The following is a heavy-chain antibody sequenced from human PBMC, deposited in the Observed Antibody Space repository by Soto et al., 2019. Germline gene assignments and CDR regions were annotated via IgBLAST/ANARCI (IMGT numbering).Heavy chain of an antibody. Sequence: ASVKVSCKASGGPFSSYTMSWVRQAPGQGLEWMGRIIPILGIANYAQKFQGRVTITADKSTSTAYMELSSLRSEDTAVYYCATNVVYDAFDIWGQGTMVTVSS. D-gene: IGHD3-22*01. J-gene: IGHJ3*02. CDR2: IIPILGIA. V-gene: IGHV1-69*02. CDR1: GGPFSSYT. CDR3: ATNVVYDAFDI.